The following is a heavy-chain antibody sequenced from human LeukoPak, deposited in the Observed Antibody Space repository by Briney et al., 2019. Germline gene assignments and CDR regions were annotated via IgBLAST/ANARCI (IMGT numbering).Heavy chain of an antibody. CDR2: IYPGDSDT. V-gene: IGHV5-51*01. D-gene: IGHD2-2*02. CDR3: ARSDCSSTSCYRMSWFDP. J-gene: IGHJ5*02. CDR1: GYSFTSYW. Sequence: GESLKISCKGSGYSFTSYWIGWVRQMPGKGLEYMGIIYPGDSDTRYRPSFQGQVTISADKSISTAYLQWSSLKASDTAMYYCARSDCSSTSCYRMSWFDPWGQGTLVTVSS.